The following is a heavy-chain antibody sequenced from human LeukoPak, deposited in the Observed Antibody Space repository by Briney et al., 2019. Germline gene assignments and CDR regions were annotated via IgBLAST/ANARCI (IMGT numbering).Heavy chain of an antibody. CDR2: IYYSGNT. D-gene: IGHD6-13*01. CDR1: GVSITGYY. V-gene: IGHV4-59*01. J-gene: IGHJ5*02. CDR3: ARDHQQLGRFDP. Sequence: TSETLSLTCTVSGVSITGYYWSWIRQPPGKGLEWIGYIYYSGNTNYNPSLKSRVTISLDTSKNQFSLKLSSVTAADTAVYYCARDHQQLGRFDPWGQGTLVTVSS.